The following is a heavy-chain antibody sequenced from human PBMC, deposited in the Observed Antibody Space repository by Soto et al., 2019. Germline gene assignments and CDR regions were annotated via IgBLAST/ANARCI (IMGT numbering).Heavy chain of an antibody. J-gene: IGHJ4*01. CDR1: GDSVSSDSAA. D-gene: IGHD3-22*01. Sequence: SQTLSLTCAISGDSVSSDSAAWNWIRQSPSRGLEWLGRTYYRSKWYNDYVGSVKSRITINPDTSKNQFSLQLNSLTPEDTAVYYCTTDSYFTLKLVRFDYWGLGTLVTVSS. V-gene: IGHV6-1*01. CDR2: TYYRSKWYN. CDR3: TTDSYFTLKLVRFDY.